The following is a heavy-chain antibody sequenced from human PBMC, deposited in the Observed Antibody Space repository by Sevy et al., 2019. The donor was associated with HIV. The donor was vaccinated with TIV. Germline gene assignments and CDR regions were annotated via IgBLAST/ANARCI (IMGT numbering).Heavy chain of an antibody. J-gene: IGHJ4*02. CDR1: GFTFADHA. CDR3: ARDHCTDGACFRSGYFDY. V-gene: IGHV3-30*04. D-gene: IGHD2-8*01. Sequence: GGSLRLSCAASGFTFADHAFHWVRQAPGKGLEWVAIISFDGRNKRVAESVKGRFTISRDDSKSTVYLQMTSLRPEDAAVYYCARDHCTDGACFRSGYFDYWGQGTLVTVS. CDR2: ISFDGRNK.